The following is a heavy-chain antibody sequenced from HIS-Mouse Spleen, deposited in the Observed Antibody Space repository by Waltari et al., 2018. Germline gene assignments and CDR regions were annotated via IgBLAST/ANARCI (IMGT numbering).Heavy chain of an antibody. CDR2: IYYSGST. CDR1: GGSISRSSYY. Sequence: QLQLQESGPGLVKPSETLSLTCTVSGGSISRSSYYWGWFRQPPGKGREWIGSIYYSGSTYYNPSLKSRVTISVDTSKNQFSLKLSSVTAADTAVYYCARHEGQQLVTSLFDYWGQGTLVTVSS. J-gene: IGHJ4*02. CDR3: ARHEGQQLVTSLFDY. D-gene: IGHD6-13*01. V-gene: IGHV4-39*01.